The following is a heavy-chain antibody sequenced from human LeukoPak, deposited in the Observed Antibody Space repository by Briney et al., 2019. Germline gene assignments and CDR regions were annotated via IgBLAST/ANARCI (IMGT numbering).Heavy chain of an antibody. CDR1: GFTFSSYS. D-gene: IGHD3-10*01. V-gene: IGHV3-21*01. Sequence: GGSLRLSCAASGFTFSSYSMNWVRQAPGKGLEWVSSISSSSSNIYYADSVKGRFTISRDNAKNSLYLQMNSLRAEDTAVYSSAREAGRWLQSVYWGQGTLVTVSS. CDR3: AREAGRWLQSVY. CDR2: ISSSSSNI. J-gene: IGHJ4*02.